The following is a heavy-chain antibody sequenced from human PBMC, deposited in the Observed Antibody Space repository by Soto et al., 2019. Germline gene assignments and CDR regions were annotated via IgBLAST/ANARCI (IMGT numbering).Heavy chain of an antibody. D-gene: IGHD5-18*01. V-gene: IGHV4-30-4*01. CDR1: GDSISSNNNY. CDR3: ARGRGYSYGLDP. J-gene: IGHJ5*02. Sequence: SETLSLTCTVSGDSISSNNNYWSWIRQPPGEGLEWIGFISYSGTSSYSPSLKSRVAISLDTSKNQFSLSLSSVTAADTAVYYCARGRGYSYGLDPWGQGTLVTVSS. CDR2: ISYSGTS.